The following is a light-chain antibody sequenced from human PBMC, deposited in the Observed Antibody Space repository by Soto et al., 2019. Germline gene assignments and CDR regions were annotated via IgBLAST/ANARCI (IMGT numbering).Light chain of an antibody. V-gene: IGLV1-44*01. CDR1: SSDIGSNF. J-gene: IGLJ3*02. Sequence: QSVLTQPPSASGTPGQRVTISCSGGSSDIGSNFVNWYQQHHATAPNLLIYCNNQRPSGVPDRFSGSKSGDTASLTISGLQAEDEAGYYCCSYAGGSIDVLFGGGTKLTVL. CDR2: CNN. CDR3: CSYAGGSIDVL.